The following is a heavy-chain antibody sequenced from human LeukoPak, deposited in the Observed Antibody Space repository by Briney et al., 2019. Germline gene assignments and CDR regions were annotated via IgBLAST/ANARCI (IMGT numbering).Heavy chain of an antibody. Sequence: GGSLRLSCAASGFTFRSYTMHWVRQAPGKGLEWVAVILYDGRTTNYAESVRGRFTISRDNAKNSLYLQMNRLRAEDTAVYSCARSSPSGYYFDYWGQGTLVTVSS. D-gene: IGHD3-22*01. CDR2: ILYDGRTT. CDR3: ARSSPSGYYFDY. J-gene: IGHJ4*02. CDR1: GFTFRSYT. V-gene: IGHV3-30*04.